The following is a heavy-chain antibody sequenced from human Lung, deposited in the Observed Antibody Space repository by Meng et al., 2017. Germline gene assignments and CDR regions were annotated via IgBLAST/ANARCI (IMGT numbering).Heavy chain of an antibody. CDR3: ARETLRELGLFHY. V-gene: IGHV4-4*02. CDR1: GDSITRTQW. J-gene: IGHJ4*02. CDR2: ISHSGST. D-gene: IGHD1-7*01. Sequence: QPQLQESGPSLVQPSGTLSLACAVSGDSITRTQWWSWLRQTPGKGLEWIGEISHSGSTVYRPSLQGRVSISLDKSNNEFSLKLTSVTAADTAVYYCARETLRELGLFHYWGQGILVTVSS.